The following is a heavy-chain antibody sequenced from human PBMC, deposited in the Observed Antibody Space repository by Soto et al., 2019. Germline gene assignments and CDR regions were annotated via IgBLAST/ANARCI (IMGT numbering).Heavy chain of an antibody. V-gene: IGHV4-30-4*08. CDR3: ARARGARYFDY. CDR2: IYYSGGT. J-gene: IGHJ4*02. Sequence: SETLSLTCTVSGGSISSGGYYWSWIRQHPGKGLEWIGYIYYSGGTYYNPSLKSRVTISVDTSKNQFSLRLSSVTAADTAVYYCARARGARYFDYWGQGTLVTVSS. CDR1: GGSISSGGYY. D-gene: IGHD2-15*01.